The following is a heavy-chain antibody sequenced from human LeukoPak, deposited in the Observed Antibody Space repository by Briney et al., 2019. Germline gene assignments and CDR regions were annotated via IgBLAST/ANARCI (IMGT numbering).Heavy chain of an antibody. D-gene: IGHD4-17*01. CDR1: GGTFSSYA. J-gene: IGHJ4*02. CDR3: ASEYGDRFDY. Sequence: SVKVSCKASGGTFSSYAINWVRQAPGQGLEWMGRIIPILGIANYAQKFQGRVTITADNSTSTVYMELSSLRSEDTAVYYCASEYGDRFDYWGQGTLATVSS. CDR2: IIPILGIA. V-gene: IGHV1-69*04.